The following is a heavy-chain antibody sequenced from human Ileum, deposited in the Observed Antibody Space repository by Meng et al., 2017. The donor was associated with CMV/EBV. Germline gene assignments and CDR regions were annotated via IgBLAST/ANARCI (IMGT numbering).Heavy chain of an antibody. CDR3: TRGYRGSFFDY. Sequence: GESLKISCAASGFDFSSYGMRWVRQAPGKGLVWVSRISSDGTTTNYADSMNGRFTISRDNAKNTLYLQVNSLRAEDTAIYYCTRGYRGSFFDYWGQGALVTVSS. V-gene: IGHV3-74*01. CDR2: ISSDGTTT. J-gene: IGHJ4*02. CDR1: GFDFSSYG. D-gene: IGHD3-10*01.